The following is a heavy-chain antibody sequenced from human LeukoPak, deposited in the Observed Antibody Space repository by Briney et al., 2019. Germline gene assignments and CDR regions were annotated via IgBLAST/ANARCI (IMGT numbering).Heavy chain of an antibody. CDR1: GGTFSSYA. D-gene: IGHD2-21*02. CDR2: IIPIFGTA. J-gene: IGHJ2*01. Sequence: SVKVSCKASGGTFSSYAISWVRQAPGQGLEWMGGIIPIFGTANYAQKFQGRVTITTDESTSTAYMELRSLRSDDTAVYYCARDSVATCGGGCPGDWYIDLWGRGTLVTVSS. CDR3: ARDSVATCGGGCPGDWYIDL. V-gene: IGHV1-69*05.